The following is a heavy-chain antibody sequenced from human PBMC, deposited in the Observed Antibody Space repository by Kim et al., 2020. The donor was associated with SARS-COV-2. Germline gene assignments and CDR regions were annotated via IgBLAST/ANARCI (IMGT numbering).Heavy chain of an antibody. CDR2: T. D-gene: IGHD6-25*01. J-gene: IGHJ2*01. Sequence: THHTPSLKSRVTISVDTSKTQFSRKLSSVTAADTAVYYCARKGSGAALWGRGTLVTVSS. CDR3: ARKGSGAAL. V-gene: IGHV4-39*01.